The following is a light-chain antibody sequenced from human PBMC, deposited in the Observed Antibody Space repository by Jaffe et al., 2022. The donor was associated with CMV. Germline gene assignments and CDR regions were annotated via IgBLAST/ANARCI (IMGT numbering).Light chain of an antibody. CDR3: QAWDRDSVV. CDR2: QDT. J-gene: IGLJ2*01. V-gene: IGLV3-1*01. CDR1: KLGDRY. Sequence: SYELTQPPSVSVSPGQTTSITCSGDKLGDRYAYWYQQRPGQSPVLVIFQDTQRPSGIPERFSGSNSGNTATLTISGTQALDEADYYCQAWDRDSVVFGGGTKLTVL.